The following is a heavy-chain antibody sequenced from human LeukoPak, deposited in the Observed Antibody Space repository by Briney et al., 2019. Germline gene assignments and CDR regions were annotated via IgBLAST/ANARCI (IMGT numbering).Heavy chain of an antibody. CDR3: ARSFSEKFNFES. CDR2: IYASGKT. D-gene: IGHD1-26*01. Sequence: KSSETLSLTCTVSGDSISRGRYYWSWVRQPAGKELEWIGRIYASGKTDYNPYTPSLKSRVAMSLDTSKNQVSLYLTSVTAADTAMYFCARSFSEKFNFESWGQGTLVTVSS. V-gene: IGHV4-61*02. CDR1: GDSISRGRYY. J-gene: IGHJ4*02.